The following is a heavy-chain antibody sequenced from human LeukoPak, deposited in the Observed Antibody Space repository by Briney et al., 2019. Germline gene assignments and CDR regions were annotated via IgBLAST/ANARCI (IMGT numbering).Heavy chain of an antibody. CDR2: INHSGST. D-gene: IGHD2-8*02. Sequence: KPSETLSLTCTVSGGSISSYYWSWIRQPPGKGLEWIGEINHSGSTNYNPSLKSRVTISVDTSKNQFSLKLSSVTAADTAVYYCAAAPFSGGMDVWGQGTTVTVSS. CDR1: GGSISSYY. V-gene: IGHV4-34*01. CDR3: AAAPFSGGMDV. J-gene: IGHJ6*02.